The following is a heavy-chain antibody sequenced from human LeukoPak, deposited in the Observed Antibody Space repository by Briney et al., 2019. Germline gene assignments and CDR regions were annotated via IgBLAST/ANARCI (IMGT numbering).Heavy chain of an antibody. V-gene: IGHV4-59*01. J-gene: IGHJ4*02. CDR2: IYYSGST. Sequence: SETLSLTCTVSGGPISSYYWSWIRQPPGKGLEWIGYIYYSGSTNYNPSLKSRVTISVDTSKNQFSLKLSSVTAADTAVYYCARGRDTAMDNYYFDYWGQGTLVTASS. D-gene: IGHD5-18*01. CDR3: ARGRDTAMDNYYFDY. CDR1: GGPISSYY.